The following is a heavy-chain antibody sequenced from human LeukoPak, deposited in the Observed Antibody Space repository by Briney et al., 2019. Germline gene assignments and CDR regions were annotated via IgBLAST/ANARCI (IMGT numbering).Heavy chain of an antibody. V-gene: IGHV3-23*01. CDR3: AKERANTDDYYGMDV. CDR2: ISGSGGST. J-gene: IGHJ6*02. CDR1: GFTFSSYA. Sequence: GGSLRLSCAASGFTFSSYAMSWVRQAPGKGLEWVSAISGSGGSTYYADSVKGRFTISRDNSKNTLYLQLNSLRAEDTAVYYCAKERANTDDYYGMDVWGQGTTVTVSS.